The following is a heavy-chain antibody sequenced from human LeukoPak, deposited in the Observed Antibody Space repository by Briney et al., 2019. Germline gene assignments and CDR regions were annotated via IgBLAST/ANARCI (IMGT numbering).Heavy chain of an antibody. CDR1: GFTFSNYG. J-gene: IGHJ6*04. D-gene: IGHD3-10*02. CDR3: AELGITMIGGV. Sequence: GGSLRLSCAASGFTFSNYGISWVRQAPGKGLEWVSGMCGSGGSTYYADSVKGRFTIYRDNAKNSLYLQMNSLSAEETAVYYCAELGITMIGGVWGKGTTVTISS. CDR2: MCGSGGST. V-gene: IGHV3-23*01.